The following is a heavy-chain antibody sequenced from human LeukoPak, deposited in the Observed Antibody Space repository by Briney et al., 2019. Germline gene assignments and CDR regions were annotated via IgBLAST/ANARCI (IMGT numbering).Heavy chain of an antibody. CDR2: ISGGSDNT. D-gene: IGHD3-10*01. V-gene: IGHV3-23*01. CDR1: GFTFNTYA. CDR3: ARGGSAFDY. Sequence: PGGSLRLSCAASGFTFNTYAMTWVRQAPGKGPEWVSSISGGSDNTYYADSVKGRFTISRDNSKTTVYLQMNSLRAEDTAVYYCARGGSAFDYWGQGTLVTVSS. J-gene: IGHJ4*02.